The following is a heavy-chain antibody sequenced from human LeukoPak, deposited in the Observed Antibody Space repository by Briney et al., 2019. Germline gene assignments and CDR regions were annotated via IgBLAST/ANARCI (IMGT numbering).Heavy chain of an antibody. CDR3: ARVSVYDSSGYWNNYYYGMDV. D-gene: IGHD3-22*01. CDR2: IIPIFGTA. J-gene: IGHJ6*02. Sequence: SVKVSCKASGGTFSSNAISWVRQAPGQGLEWMGGIIPIFGTANYAQKFQGRVTITADESTSTAYMELSSLRSEDTAVYYCARVSVYDSSGYWNNYYYGMDVWGRGTTVTVSS. CDR1: GGTFSSNA. V-gene: IGHV1-69*13.